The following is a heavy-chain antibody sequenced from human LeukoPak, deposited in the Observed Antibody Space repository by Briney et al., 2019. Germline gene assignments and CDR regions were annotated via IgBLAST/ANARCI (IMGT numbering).Heavy chain of an antibody. CDR1: GFTFSNYN. V-gene: IGHV3-48*04. J-gene: IGHJ5*02. CDR2: ISSSGSTI. CDR3: ALSSGWYRNWFDP. Sequence: GGSLRLSCAVSGFTFSNYNMNWVRQAPGKGLEWVSYISSSGSTIYYADSVKGRFTISRDNAKNSLYLQMNSLRAEDTAVYYCALSSGWYRNWFDPWGQGTLVTVSS. D-gene: IGHD6-19*01.